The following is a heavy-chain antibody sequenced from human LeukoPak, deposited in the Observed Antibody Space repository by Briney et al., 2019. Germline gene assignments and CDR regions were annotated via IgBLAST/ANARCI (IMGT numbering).Heavy chain of an antibody. CDR3: ARSLVVGATYPYH. J-gene: IGHJ5*02. D-gene: IGHD1-26*01. CDR2: IKQDGSEK. CDR1: GFTFSSYE. Sequence: GGSLRLSCAASGFTFSSYEMNWVRQAPGKGLEWVANIKQDGSEKYYVDSVKGRFTISRDNAKNSLYLQLNSLRAEDTAVYYCARSLVVGATYPYHWGQGTLVTVSS. V-gene: IGHV3-7*01.